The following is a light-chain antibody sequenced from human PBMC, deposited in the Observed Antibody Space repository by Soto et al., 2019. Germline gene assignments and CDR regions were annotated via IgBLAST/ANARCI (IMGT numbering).Light chain of an antibody. Sequence: QSVLTQPPSVSAAPGQKVTISCSGSSSNIGNNYVSWYQQLPGTAPKLLIYDNNKRPSGIPDRFSGSKSGTSATLGITGLQTGDEADYYFGTWDSSLSAVVFGGDTKLTVL. J-gene: IGLJ2*01. V-gene: IGLV1-51*01. CDR2: DNN. CDR3: GTWDSSLSAVV. CDR1: SSNIGNNY.